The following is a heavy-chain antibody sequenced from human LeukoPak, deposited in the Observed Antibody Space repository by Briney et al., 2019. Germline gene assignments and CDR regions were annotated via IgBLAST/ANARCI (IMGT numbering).Heavy chain of an antibody. Sequence: ASVKVSCKASGYTFTGYYMHWVRQAPGQGLEWMGWINPNSGGTNYAQKFQGWVTMTRDTSISTAYMELSRLRSDDTAVCYCARGPGVWGAAAGTIDYWGQGTLVTVSS. CDR2: INPNSGGT. D-gene: IGHD6-13*01. V-gene: IGHV1-2*04. CDR1: GYTFTGYY. CDR3: ARGPGVWGAAAGTIDY. J-gene: IGHJ4*02.